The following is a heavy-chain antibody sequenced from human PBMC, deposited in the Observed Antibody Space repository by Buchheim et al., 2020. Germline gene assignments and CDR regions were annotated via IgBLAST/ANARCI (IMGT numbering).Heavy chain of an antibody. CDR3: ASWAGRDY. CDR2: INQDGSGK. V-gene: IGHV3-7*01. J-gene: IGHJ4*02. CDR1: GFSLSNHS. D-gene: IGHD7-27*01. Sequence: EVQLVESGGGLVQPGGSLRLSCAVSGFSLSNHSMTWVRQAPGKGLQWVANINQDGSGKFYVDAVKGRFTISRDDAKNSLYLQMNSLRAEDTAIYYCASWAGRDYWGQGT.